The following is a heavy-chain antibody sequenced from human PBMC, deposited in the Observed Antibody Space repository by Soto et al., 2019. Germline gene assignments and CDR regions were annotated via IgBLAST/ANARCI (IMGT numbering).Heavy chain of an antibody. V-gene: IGHV4-4*02. CDR2: IYRTGST. J-gene: IGHJ4*02. CDR1: GGSFTSNNW. D-gene: IGHD1-7*01. Sequence: GTLSLTCAVSGGSFTSNNWWTWVRQPPGQGLEWIGEIYRTGSTNYNPSLKSRVTISLDKSENQFSLKVTSLTAADTAVYYCASRDPGTSVDYWGQGTLVTVSS. CDR3: ASRDPGTSVDY.